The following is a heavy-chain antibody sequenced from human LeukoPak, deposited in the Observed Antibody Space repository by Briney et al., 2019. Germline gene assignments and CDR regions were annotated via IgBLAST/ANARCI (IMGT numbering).Heavy chain of an antibody. J-gene: IGHJ4*02. Sequence: GGSLRLSYAASGFTFSSYAMHWVRQAPGKGLEWVAVISYDVSNKYYADSVNGRFTISRDNSKNTLYLQMNSLRAEDTAVYYCARDWVAALDYWGQGTLVTVSS. D-gene: IGHD2-15*01. V-gene: IGHV3-30*04. CDR2: ISYDVSNK. CDR3: ARDWVAALDY. CDR1: GFTFSSYA.